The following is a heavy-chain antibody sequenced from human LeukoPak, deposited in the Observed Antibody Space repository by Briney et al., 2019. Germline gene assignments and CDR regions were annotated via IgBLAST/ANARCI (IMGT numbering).Heavy chain of an antibody. Sequence: PGGSLRLSCAASGFTFSNYEMNWIRQAPGKGLEWVSAISGSGGSTYYADSVKGRFTISRDNSKNTLYLQMNSLRAEGTAVYYCAKVRIDYYDSSGLIDYWGQGTLVTVSS. J-gene: IGHJ4*02. CDR1: GFTFSNYE. V-gene: IGHV3-23*01. D-gene: IGHD3-22*01. CDR3: AKVRIDYYDSSGLIDY. CDR2: ISGSGGST.